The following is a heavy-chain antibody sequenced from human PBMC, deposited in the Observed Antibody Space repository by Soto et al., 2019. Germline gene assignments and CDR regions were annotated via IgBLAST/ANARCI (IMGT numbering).Heavy chain of an antibody. D-gene: IGHD3-9*01. CDR2: INAGNGNT. J-gene: IGHJ4*02. Sequence: ASVKVSCKASGYTFTSYAMHLVRQAPGQRLEWMGWINAGNGNTKYSQKFQGRVTITRDTSASTAYMELSSLRSEDTAVYYCAREGNSYYDILTGYPYFDYWGQGTLVTVSS. CDR3: AREGNSYYDILTGYPYFDY. V-gene: IGHV1-3*01. CDR1: GYTFTSYA.